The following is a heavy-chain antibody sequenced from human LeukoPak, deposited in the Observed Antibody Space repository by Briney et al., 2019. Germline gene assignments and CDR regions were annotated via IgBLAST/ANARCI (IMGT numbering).Heavy chain of an antibody. V-gene: IGHV4-59*08. D-gene: IGHD2-15*01. CDR2: IQYSGST. CDR3: ARADLHGGNPFDAFDI. CDR1: GGSISGYY. J-gene: IGHJ3*02. Sequence: SETLSLTCTVSGGSISGYYWSWIRQSPGKGLEWIGFIQYSGSTNYNPSLKSRATISIGPSKNQFSLRLTSVTAADTAIYYCARADLHGGNPFDAFDIWGQGTMITVSS.